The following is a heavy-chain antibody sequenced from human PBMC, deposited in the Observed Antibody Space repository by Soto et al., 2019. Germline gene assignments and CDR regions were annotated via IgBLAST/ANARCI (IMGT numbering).Heavy chain of an antibody. CDR2: INHSGST. V-gene: IGHV4-34*01. CDR3: ARGPPGYYYYRMDV. J-gene: IGHJ6*02. Sequence: SETLSLTCAVYGGSFSGYYWSWIRQPPGKGLEWIGEINHSGSTNYNPSLKSRVIISVDTSKNQFSLKLSSVTAADTAVYYCARGPPGYYYYRMDVWGQGTTVTVSS. CDR1: GGSFSGYY.